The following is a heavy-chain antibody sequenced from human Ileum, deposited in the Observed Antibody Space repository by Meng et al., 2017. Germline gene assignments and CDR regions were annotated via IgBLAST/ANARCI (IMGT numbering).Heavy chain of an antibody. CDR2: INTSGST. Sequence: VRRLQGGGGGLERSRTVSPTCALSGGSCNGFCGSWIRRPRGRGREWIGEINTSGSTNYNPSIKSRVTISVDTSKNKFSLKLRSVTAADTAVYYCARGGSRWLQSWGQGTLVTVSS. V-gene: IGHV4-34*01. CDR3: ARGGSRWLQS. J-gene: IGHJ5*02. CDR1: GGSCNGFC. D-gene: IGHD5-24*01.